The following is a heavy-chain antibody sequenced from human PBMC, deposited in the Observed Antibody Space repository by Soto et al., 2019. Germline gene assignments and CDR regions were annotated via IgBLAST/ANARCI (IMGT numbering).Heavy chain of an antibody. CDR3: ARGQYYSSGSAATSYFYFGIDV. V-gene: IGHV1-69*06. D-gene: IGHD3-10*01. CDR1: GRSFSSDG. J-gene: IGHJ6*02. Sequence: QLQLEQSGPEVKKPGSSVKVSCKASGRSFSSDGVSWVRQAPGQGLEWMGGIIPVFGNTKYVQRFQGRLTITADKSTSTVYMEMSSPSSEDTAVYFCARGQYYSSGSAATSYFYFGIDVWGQGTTVIVSS. CDR2: IIPVFGNT.